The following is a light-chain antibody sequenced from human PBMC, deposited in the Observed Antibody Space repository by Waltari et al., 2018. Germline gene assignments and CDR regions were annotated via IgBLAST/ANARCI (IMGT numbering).Light chain of an antibody. CDR3: LSYTTINTWV. J-gene: IGLJ3*02. V-gene: IGLV2-14*01. CDR2: EDT. CDR1: NGYIGAFNR. Sequence: QSALTQPASVSGSPGQSLTISCSGTNGYIGAFNRVSWYQQFAGKAPRLLIYEDTLRHSGIADGVSGARSGDTASLTISGLQAEDEADYFCLSYTTINTWVFGGGTKVTVL.